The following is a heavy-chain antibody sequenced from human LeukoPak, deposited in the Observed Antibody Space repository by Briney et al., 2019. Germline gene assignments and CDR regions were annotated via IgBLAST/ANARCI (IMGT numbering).Heavy chain of an antibody. CDR2: ISGSGDNT. D-gene: IGHD5-24*01. CDR1: GFTFSSYA. Sequence: GGSLRLSCAASGFTFSSYAMSWVRQAPGKGLEWVSGISGSGDNTYYADSVKGRFTISRDNSKNTLYLQMNSLRAEDTAIYYCAKYFEAMAHYYYGMDVWGRGTTVTVSS. V-gene: IGHV3-23*01. CDR3: AKYFEAMAHYYYGMDV. J-gene: IGHJ6*02.